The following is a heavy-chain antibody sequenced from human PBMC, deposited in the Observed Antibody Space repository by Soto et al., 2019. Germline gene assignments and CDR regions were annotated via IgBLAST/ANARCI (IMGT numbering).Heavy chain of an antibody. CDR3: ARGAAAGTFLSHYYGMDV. Sequence: ASGYTFTSYDINWVRQATGQGLEWMGWMNPNSGNTGYAQKFQGRVTMTRNTSISTAYMELSSLRSEDTAVYYCARGAAAGTFLSHYYGMDVWGQGTTVTVSS. V-gene: IGHV1-8*01. CDR2: MNPNSGNT. J-gene: IGHJ6*02. CDR1: GYTFTSYD. D-gene: IGHD6-13*01.